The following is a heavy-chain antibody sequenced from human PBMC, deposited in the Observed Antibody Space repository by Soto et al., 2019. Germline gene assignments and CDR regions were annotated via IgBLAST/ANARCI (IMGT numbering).Heavy chain of an antibody. CDR2: ISYSGNP. CDR1: GGSISPYS. CDR3: ARGVGSSPPRY. J-gene: IGHJ4*02. Sequence: QGQLQESGPGLVKSSETLSLTCTVSGGSISPYSWSWIRQSPGKGLEWIGYISYSGNPYYSPSLKSRVIMSLDTSRNQITLKVASATAADTAVYFCARGVGSSPPRYWGQGTLVSVSS. V-gene: IGHV4-59*01. D-gene: IGHD1-26*01.